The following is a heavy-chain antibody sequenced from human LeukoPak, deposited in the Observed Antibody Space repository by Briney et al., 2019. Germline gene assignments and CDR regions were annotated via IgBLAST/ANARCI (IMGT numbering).Heavy chain of an antibody. V-gene: IGHV3-23*01. Sequence: GGSLRLSCAASGFTFNTYVMTWVRQAPGKGLEWVSGISDNGVTTYYADSVRGRFTISRDNSKNTLYLQMNSLRAEDTAVYYCARDAVDTANAVWGQGTTVTVSS. J-gene: IGHJ6*02. D-gene: IGHD5-18*01. CDR1: GFTFNTYV. CDR3: ARDAVDTANAV. CDR2: ISDNGVTT.